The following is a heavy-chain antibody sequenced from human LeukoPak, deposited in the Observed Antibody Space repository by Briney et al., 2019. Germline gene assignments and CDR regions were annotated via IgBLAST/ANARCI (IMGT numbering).Heavy chain of an antibody. D-gene: IGHD3-3*01. CDR1: GFTFSSYW. J-gene: IGHJ3*02. CDR2: IKQDGSEK. V-gene: IGHV3-7*01. CDR3: ARDFWRANPDAFDI. Sequence: PGGSLRLSCAASGFTFSSYWMSWVRQAPGKGLEWLANIKQDGSEKYYVDSVKGRFTISRDNAKNSLYLQMNSLRAEDTAVYYCARDFWRANPDAFDIWGQGTMVTVSS.